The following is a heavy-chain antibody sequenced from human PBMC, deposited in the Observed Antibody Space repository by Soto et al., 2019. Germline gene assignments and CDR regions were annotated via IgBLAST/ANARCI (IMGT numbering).Heavy chain of an antibody. CDR3: AHTSVLGERYGMDV. V-gene: IGHV2-5*02. D-gene: IGHD3-16*01. Sequence: QITLKESGPTLVKPTQTLTLTCTSSGFSLSTSGVGVGWIRQPPGKALEWLALIYWDDDKRYSPSLKSRLTITKDTSKNQVVLTMTSMDPVDTATYCCAHTSVLGERYGMDVWGQGTTVTDSS. CDR2: IYWDDDK. CDR1: GFSLSTSGVG. J-gene: IGHJ6*02.